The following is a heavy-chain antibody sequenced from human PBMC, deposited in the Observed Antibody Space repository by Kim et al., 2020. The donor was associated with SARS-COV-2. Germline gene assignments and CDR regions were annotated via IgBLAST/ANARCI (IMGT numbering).Heavy chain of an antibody. V-gene: IGHV3-48*02. J-gene: IGHJ6*02. CDR1: GFTFSNYV. D-gene: IGHD3-10*01. CDR2: ISTGGTTT. CDR3: TREGIGGIAFDL. Sequence: GGSLRLSCTASGFTFSNYVMKWVRQPPGKGLEWVSFISTGGTTTYYSDSVKGRFTVSRDDANQSLFLQMNSLTEEDTAVYFCTREGIGGIAFDLWGQGTTVTVSS.